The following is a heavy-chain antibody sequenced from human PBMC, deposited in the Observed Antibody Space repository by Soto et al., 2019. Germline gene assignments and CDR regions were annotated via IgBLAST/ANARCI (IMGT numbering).Heavy chain of an antibody. D-gene: IGHD3-10*01. CDR2: IDDDGKV. J-gene: IGHJ4*02. Sequence: SETLSLTCTVSGGSIDSLYHWGWIRQPPGKGLEWIGSIDDDGKVYYNPSLTGRVTLFVDTSKNRFSLKLNSVTATDTAVYYCALTPPIELAGPDFWGQGTLVTVSS. CDR3: ALTPPIELAGPDF. V-gene: IGHV4-39*02. CDR1: GGSIDSLYH.